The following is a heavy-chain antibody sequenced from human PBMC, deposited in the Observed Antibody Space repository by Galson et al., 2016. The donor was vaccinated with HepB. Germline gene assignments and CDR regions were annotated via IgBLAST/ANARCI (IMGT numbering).Heavy chain of an antibody. V-gene: IGHV2-5*02. J-gene: IGHJ4*02. CDR1: GFSLSTSAVG. CDR3: ARSDYGSGLYYFGY. Sequence: PALVKPPQTLTLTCTLSGFSLSTSAVGVGWIRQPPEKALEWLALIYWDDDKRYSPSLKSRLTITKDTSKNQVVLTMTNMDSVDTATYYCARSDYGSGLYYFGYWGQGTLVTVSS. CDR2: IYWDDDK. D-gene: IGHD3-10*01.